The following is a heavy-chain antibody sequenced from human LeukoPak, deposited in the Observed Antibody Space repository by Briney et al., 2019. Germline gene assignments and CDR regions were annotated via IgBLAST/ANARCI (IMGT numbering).Heavy chain of an antibody. CDR2: IYPGDSDT. CDR3: ARLYRSWYGEIDY. J-gene: IGHJ4*02. CDR1: GYSFTSYW. Sequence: GESLKISCKGSGYSFTSYWIGWVRQMPGKGLEWMGIIYPGDSDTRYSPSFQGQVTISADKSIMTAYPQWSSLKASDTAMYYCARLYRSWYGEIDYWGQGTLVTVSS. D-gene: IGHD6-13*01. V-gene: IGHV5-51*01.